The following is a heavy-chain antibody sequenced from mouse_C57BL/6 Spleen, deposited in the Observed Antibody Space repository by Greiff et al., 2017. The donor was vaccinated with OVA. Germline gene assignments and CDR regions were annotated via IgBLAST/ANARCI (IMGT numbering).Heavy chain of an antibody. CDR2: IYPRSGNT. J-gene: IGHJ2*01. CDR3: ARSGGSSSTPFDY. D-gene: IGHD1-1*01. CDR1: GYTFTSSG. Sequence: VKLMESGAELARPGASVKLSCKASGYTFTSSGISWVKQRTGQGLEWIGEIYPRSGNTYYHEKFKGKATLTADKSSSTAYMELRSLTSEDSAVYFCARSGGSSSTPFDYWGQGTTLTVSS. V-gene: IGHV1-81*01.